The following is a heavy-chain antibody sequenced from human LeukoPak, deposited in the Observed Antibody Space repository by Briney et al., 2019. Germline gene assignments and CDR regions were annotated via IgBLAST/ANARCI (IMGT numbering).Heavy chain of an antibody. D-gene: IGHD6-19*01. Sequence: GGSLRPSCAASGFTFNTYWMSWVRQAPGKGLEWVANIKQDGSEKYYVDSVKGRFTISRDNAKNSLYLQMNSLRAEDTAVYYCARAFIGSGSMGNYYYYMDVWGKGTTVTVSS. J-gene: IGHJ6*03. V-gene: IGHV3-7*01. CDR1: GFTFNTYW. CDR3: ARAFIGSGSMGNYYYYMDV. CDR2: IKQDGSEK.